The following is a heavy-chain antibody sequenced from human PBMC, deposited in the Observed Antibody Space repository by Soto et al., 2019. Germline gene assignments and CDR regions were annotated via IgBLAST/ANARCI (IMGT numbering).Heavy chain of an antibody. J-gene: IGHJ4*02. Sequence: LSQTLSLTCAISGDSVSSNSAAWNWIRQSPSRGLEWLGRTYYRSKWYSYYAASVRGRITINADTSKNQFSLHLNSVTPQDTAVYYCARGPSPLAYWGRGTVVTVSS. CDR3: ARGPSPLAY. CDR1: GDSVSSNSAA. V-gene: IGHV6-1*01. D-gene: IGHD6-6*01. CDR2: TYYRSKWYS.